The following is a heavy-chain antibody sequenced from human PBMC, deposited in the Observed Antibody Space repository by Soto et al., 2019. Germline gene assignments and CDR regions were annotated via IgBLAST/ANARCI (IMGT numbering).Heavy chain of an antibody. D-gene: IGHD5-12*01. CDR3: AREDSGYGYDY. J-gene: IGHJ4*02. CDR2: IYYSGSA. Sequence: SETLSLTCTVSGGSISSGGYYWSWIRQHPGKGLEWIGYIYYSGSAYYNPSLKSRVTISVDTSKNQFSLKLSSVTAADTAVYYCAREDSGYGYDYWGQGTLVTVSS. V-gene: IGHV4-31*03. CDR1: GGSISSGGYY.